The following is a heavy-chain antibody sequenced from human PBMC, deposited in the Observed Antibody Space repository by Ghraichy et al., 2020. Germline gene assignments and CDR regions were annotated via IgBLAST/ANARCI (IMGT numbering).Heavy chain of an antibody. V-gene: IGHV3-7*05. Sequence: GGSLRLSCAASGFTFSNYWMSWVRQAPGKGLEWVANIRQDGSEEYYVDSVKGRFTISRDNAKNSLYLQMNSLRVEDTAVYYCARERAELYSGYDLSAFDIWGQGTMVTVSS. CDR1: GFTFSNYW. CDR3: ARERAELYSGYDLSAFDI. J-gene: IGHJ3*02. CDR2: IRQDGSEE. D-gene: IGHD5-12*01.